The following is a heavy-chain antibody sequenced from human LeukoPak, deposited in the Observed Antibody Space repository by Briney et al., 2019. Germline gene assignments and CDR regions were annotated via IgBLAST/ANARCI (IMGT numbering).Heavy chain of an antibody. CDR1: GFTFTNYW. D-gene: IGHD6-6*01. J-gene: IGHJ4*02. Sequence: GSLRLSCAASGFTFTNYWMHWVRQAPGMGLVWVSRLPPDELGIIYADSVKGRFTVSRDNAKNTVYLQMDNLRVDDTAMYYCVGTIASRGSEYWGQGALVTVSS. CDR3: VGTIASRGSEY. V-gene: IGHV3-74*01. CDR2: LPPDELGI.